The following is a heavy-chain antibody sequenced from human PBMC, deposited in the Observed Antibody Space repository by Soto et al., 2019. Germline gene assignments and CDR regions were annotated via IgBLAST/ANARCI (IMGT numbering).Heavy chain of an antibody. J-gene: IGHJ4*02. Sequence: GASVKVSCKASGYTFTSYYMHWVRQAPGQGLEWMGIINPSGGSTSYAQKFQGRVTMTRDTSTSTVYMELSSLRSEDTAVYYCAGEYSGYEAPGLYFDYWGQGTLVTVSS. D-gene: IGHD5-12*01. CDR3: AGEYSGYEAPGLYFDY. CDR2: INPSGGST. V-gene: IGHV1-46*01. CDR1: GYTFTSYY.